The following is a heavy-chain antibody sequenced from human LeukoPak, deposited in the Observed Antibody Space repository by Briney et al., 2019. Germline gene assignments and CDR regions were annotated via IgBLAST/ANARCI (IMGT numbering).Heavy chain of an antibody. D-gene: IGHD5-18*01. CDR2: MNPSGCSR. CDR1: GYTFTSYY. V-gene: IGHV1-46*01. J-gene: IGHJ3*02. CDR3: AINHDVDAAISTGAFDI. Sequence: ASVKVSCKASGYTFTSYYMHWVRHGPGQALERMGIMNPSGCSRRNAQKIQGRDTMTRDTSASTVYMELSSLRSEDTAVYSCAINHDVDAAISTGAFDIWGQGTMVTVSS.